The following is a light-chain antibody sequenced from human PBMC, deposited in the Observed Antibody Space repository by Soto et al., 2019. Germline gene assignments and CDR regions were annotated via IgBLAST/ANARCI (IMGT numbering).Light chain of an antibody. CDR2: GAS. CDR1: QSVSSN. Sequence: EIVMTQSPATLSVSPRERATLSCRASQSVSSNLAWYQQKPGQAPRLLIYGASTRATGIPARFSGSGSGTEFTLTISSLQSEDFAVYYCQQYNNWPPYTFGQETKLEIK. J-gene: IGKJ2*01. CDR3: QQYNNWPPYT. V-gene: IGKV3-15*01.